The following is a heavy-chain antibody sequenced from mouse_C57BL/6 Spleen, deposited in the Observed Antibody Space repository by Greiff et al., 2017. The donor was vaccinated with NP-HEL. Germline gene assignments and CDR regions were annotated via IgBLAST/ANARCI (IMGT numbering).Heavy chain of an antibody. V-gene: IGHV5-17*01. J-gene: IGHJ2*01. CDR1: GFTFSDYG. D-gene: IGHD2-4*01. CDR2: ISSGSSTI. Sequence: EVKLQESGGGLVKPGGSLKLSCAASGFTFSDYGMHWVRQAPEKGLEWVAYISSGSSTIYYADTVKGRFTISRDNAKNTLFLQMTSLRSEDTAMYYCARRDYDYDVDYWGQGTTLTVSS. CDR3: ARRDYDYDVDY.